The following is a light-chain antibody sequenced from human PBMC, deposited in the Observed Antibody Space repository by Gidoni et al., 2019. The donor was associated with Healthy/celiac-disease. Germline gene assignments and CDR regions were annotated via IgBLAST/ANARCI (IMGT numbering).Light chain of an antibody. CDR3: QQYNSYSWT. Sequence: DIQMTQSPSTLSASVGDRVTITCRASQSISSRLAWYQQNPGKAPKLLIYKASSLESGVPSRFSGSGSGTEFTLTISSLQPDDFATYYCQQYNSYSWTFGQXTKVEIK. CDR1: QSISSR. V-gene: IGKV1-5*03. CDR2: KAS. J-gene: IGKJ1*01.